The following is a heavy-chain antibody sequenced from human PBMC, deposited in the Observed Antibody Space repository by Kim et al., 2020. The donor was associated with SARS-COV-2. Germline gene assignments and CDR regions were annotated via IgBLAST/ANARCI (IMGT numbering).Heavy chain of an antibody. D-gene: IGHD1-1*01. CDR1: GGSISSYY. CDR2: IYYSGST. Sequence: SETLSLTCTVSGGSISSYYWSWIRQPPGKGLEWIGYIYYSGSTNYNPSLKSRVTISVDTSKNQFSLKLSSVTAPDTAVYYCAREGTDYYYYGMDVWGQGTTVTVSS. J-gene: IGHJ6*02. V-gene: IGHV4-59*01. CDR3: AREGTDYYYYGMDV.